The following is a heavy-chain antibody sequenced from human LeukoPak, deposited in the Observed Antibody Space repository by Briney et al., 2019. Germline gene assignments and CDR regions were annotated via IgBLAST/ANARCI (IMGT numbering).Heavy chain of an antibody. V-gene: IGHV1-2*02. D-gene: IGHD6-13*01. CDR2: INPNSGGT. CDR3: SAYSRAQLHYYYGMDV. J-gene: IGHJ6*02. Sequence: ASVKVSCKASRYTFTGYYMHWLRQAPGQGLEWMGWINPNSGGTNYAQKFQGRVTMTRDTSISTAYMELSRLRSDDTAVYYCSAYSRAQLHYYYGMDVWGQGTTVTVSS. CDR1: RYTFTGYY.